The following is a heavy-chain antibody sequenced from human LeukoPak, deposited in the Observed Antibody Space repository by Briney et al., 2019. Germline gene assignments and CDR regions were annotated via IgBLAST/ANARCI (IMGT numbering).Heavy chain of an antibody. CDR2: IIPIFGTA. Sequence: SVKVSCKASGGTFSSYAISWVRQAPGQGLEWMGGIIPIFGTANYAQKFQGRVTITADESTSTAYMELSSLRSEDTAVYYCAREGVDGYDSSGYHDYWGQGTLVTVSS. CDR3: AREGVDGYDSSGYHDY. D-gene: IGHD3-22*01. CDR1: GGTFSSYA. J-gene: IGHJ4*02. V-gene: IGHV1-69*13.